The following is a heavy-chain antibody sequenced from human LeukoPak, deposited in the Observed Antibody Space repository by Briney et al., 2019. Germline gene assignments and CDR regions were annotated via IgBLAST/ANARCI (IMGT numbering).Heavy chain of an antibody. Sequence: GGSLRLSCAASGFTFSSYGMHWVRQAPGKGLEWVAVIRYGGSNKYYADSVKGRFTISRDNSKNTLYLQMNSLRAEDTAVYYCAKAYDSSGYALDYWGQGTLVTVSS. V-gene: IGHV3-30*02. CDR3: AKAYDSSGYALDY. CDR1: GFTFSSYG. J-gene: IGHJ4*02. CDR2: IRYGGSNK. D-gene: IGHD3-22*01.